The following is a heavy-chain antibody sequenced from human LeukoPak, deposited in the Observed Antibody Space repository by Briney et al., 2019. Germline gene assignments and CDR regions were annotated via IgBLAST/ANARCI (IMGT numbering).Heavy chain of an antibody. CDR3: ASRLWSGGDY. Sequence: PGGSLRLSCAVSGITFSNYNMNWVRQAPGKGLEWILYISTSSSTIYYADSVKGRFTISRDNAKNSLYLQMNSLRAEDTAVYYCASRLWSGGDYWGQGTLVTVSS. D-gene: IGHD3-10*01. V-gene: IGHV3-48*04. J-gene: IGHJ4*02. CDR1: GITFSNYN. CDR2: ISTSSSTI.